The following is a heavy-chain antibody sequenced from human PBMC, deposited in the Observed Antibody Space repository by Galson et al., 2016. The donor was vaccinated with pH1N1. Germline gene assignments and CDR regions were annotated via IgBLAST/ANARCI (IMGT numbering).Heavy chain of an antibody. CDR2: ISSSYGNI. D-gene: IGHD6-13*01. V-gene: IGHV3-23*01. CDR1: GFTFSSYA. CDR3: VRAIGAAASF. Sequence: SLRLSCAASGFTFSSYAMTWVRQAPGKGLQWVSTISSSYGNIFYADSVRGRFTISRDNSKNTLYLQLNSLRPDDTGVYYCVRAIGAAASFWGQGTLVTVSS. J-gene: IGHJ4*02.